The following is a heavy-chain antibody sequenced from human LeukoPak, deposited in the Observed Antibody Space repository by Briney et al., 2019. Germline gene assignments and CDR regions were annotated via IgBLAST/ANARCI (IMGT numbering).Heavy chain of an antibody. CDR1: GFTFSSYS. J-gene: IGHJ3*02. CDR3: ARYHLNPSDAFDI. D-gene: IGHD2-2*01. CDR2: ISSSSSYI. V-gene: IGHV3-21*01. Sequence: GGSLRLSCVGSGFTFSSYSMNWVRQAPGKGLEWVSSISSSSSYIYYADSVKGRFTISRDNAKNSLYLQMNSLRAEDTAVYYCARYHLNPSDAFDIWGQGTMVTVSS.